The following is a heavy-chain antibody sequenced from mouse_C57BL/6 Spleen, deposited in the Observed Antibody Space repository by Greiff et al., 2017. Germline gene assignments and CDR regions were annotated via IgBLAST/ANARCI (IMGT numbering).Heavy chain of an antibody. CDR2: IDPETGGT. Sequence: VQLQQSGAELVRPGASVTLSCKASGYTFTDYEMHWVKQTPVHGLEWIGAIDPETGGTAYNQKFKGKAILTADKSSSTAYMELRSLTSEDSAVYYCTKDLLRHDFDYWGQGTTLTVSS. J-gene: IGHJ2*01. CDR1: GYTFTDYE. CDR3: TKDLLRHDFDY. D-gene: IGHD1-2*01. V-gene: IGHV1-15*01.